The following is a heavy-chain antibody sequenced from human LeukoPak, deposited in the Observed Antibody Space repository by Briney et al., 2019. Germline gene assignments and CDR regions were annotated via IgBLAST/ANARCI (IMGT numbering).Heavy chain of an antibody. CDR3: ARDQYGSGAFDI. CDR1: GDSVSSTSAA. V-gene: IGHV6-1*01. D-gene: IGHD3-10*01. CDR2: TSYRSQWYN. Sequence: LSQTLSLTCAISGDSVSSTSAAWSWIRQSPSRGLECLGRTSYRSQWYNDYAVSVKSRITINPDTSKNQFSLQLNSVTPEDAAVYYCARDQYGSGAFDIWGQGTMVTVSS. J-gene: IGHJ3*02.